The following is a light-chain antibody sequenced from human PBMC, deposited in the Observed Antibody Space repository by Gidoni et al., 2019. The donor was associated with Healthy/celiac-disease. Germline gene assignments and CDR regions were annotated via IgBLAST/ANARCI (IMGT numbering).Light chain of an antibody. CDR3: QQYGSSPAGVT. CDR1: QSVSNSY. J-gene: IGKJ4*01. CDR2: GAS. V-gene: IGKV3-20*01. Sequence: EIVLTQSPGTLSLSPGERATLSCRASQSVSNSYLAWYQQKPGQAPRLLIYGASSRATGIPDRFSGSGSGTDFTLTISRLEPEDFAVYYCQQYGSSPAGVTFGGGTKVEIK.